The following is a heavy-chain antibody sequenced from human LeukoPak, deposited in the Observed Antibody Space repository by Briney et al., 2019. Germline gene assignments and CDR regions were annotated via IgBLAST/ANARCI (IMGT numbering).Heavy chain of an antibody. D-gene: IGHD3-10*01. CDR1: GFTYSGCE. CDR2: ISRSCYNI. Sequence: GGTVRLSCAISGFTYSGCELTWLRPAPGQGLEGFSYISRSCYNISYADTVKGRFTTSRDNAKNSLYLQMNSLRVEDTAVYYCARLVTMVRVPLDALDIWGQGTMVSVSS. J-gene: IGHJ3*02. V-gene: IGHV3-48*03. CDR3: ARLVTMVRVPLDALDI.